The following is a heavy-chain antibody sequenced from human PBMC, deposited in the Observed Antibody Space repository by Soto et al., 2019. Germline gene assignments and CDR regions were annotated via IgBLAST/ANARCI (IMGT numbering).Heavy chain of an antibody. J-gene: IGHJ4*02. CDR1: GGSISSYY. V-gene: IGHV4-59*01. CDR3: AASTYDYVWGSYRYLSY. CDR2: IYYSGST. Sequence: SETLSLTCTVSGGSISSYYWSWIRQPPGKGLEWIGYIYYSGSTNYNPSLKSRVTISVDTSKNQFSLKLSSVTAADTAVYYCAASTYDYVWGSYRYLSYWGQGTLVTVSS. D-gene: IGHD3-16*02.